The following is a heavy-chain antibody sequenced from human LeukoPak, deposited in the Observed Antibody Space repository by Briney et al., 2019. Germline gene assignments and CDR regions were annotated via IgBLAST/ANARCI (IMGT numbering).Heavy chain of an antibody. V-gene: IGHV3-64*01. CDR2: ITYTGDET. Sequence: GGSLRLSCAGSGFTFSHYFMHWVRQAPGKGLEFVSAITYTGDETYYARSVKGRFTVSRDNSKNTLYLQMGSLRAEDTAIYYCARDPSVGGYSGSELHFWGQGTLVTVSS. D-gene: IGHD5-12*01. CDR3: ARDPSVGGYSGSELHF. CDR1: GFTFSHYF. J-gene: IGHJ4*02.